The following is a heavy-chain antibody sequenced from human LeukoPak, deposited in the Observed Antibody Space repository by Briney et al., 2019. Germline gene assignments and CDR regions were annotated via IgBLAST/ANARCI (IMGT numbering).Heavy chain of an antibody. CDR3: ARDYDILTGYSHFDY. J-gene: IGHJ4*02. CDR1: GFTFSSYS. Sequence: GGSLRLSCAASGFTFSSYSMKSVRQAPGEGLEWVSSISSSSSYIYYADSVKGRFTISRDNAKNSLYLQMNSLRAEDTAVYYCARDYDILTGYSHFDYWGQGTLVTVSS. CDR2: ISSSSSYI. D-gene: IGHD3-9*01. V-gene: IGHV3-21*01.